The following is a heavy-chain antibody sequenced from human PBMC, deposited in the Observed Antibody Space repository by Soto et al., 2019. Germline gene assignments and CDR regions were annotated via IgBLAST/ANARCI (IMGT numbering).Heavy chain of an antibody. Sequence: QVPLVQSGAEVKNPGSSVKVSCKTSGGTFNSYLIDWVRQAPGQGLEWMGGIIPAFGTAKYAQKFQGRVTITADKSTTTAYMELRTLTSEDTAVYYCARGLDQPPVGLYFDTWGQGTLVTVSS. CDR3: ARGLDQPPVGLYFDT. CDR2: IIPAFGTA. CDR1: GGTFNSYL. J-gene: IGHJ4*02. V-gene: IGHV1-69*06. D-gene: IGHD2-2*01.